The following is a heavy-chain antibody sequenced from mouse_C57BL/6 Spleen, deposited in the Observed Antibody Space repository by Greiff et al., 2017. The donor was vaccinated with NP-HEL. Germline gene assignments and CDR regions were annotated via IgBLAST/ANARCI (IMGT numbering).Heavy chain of an antibody. CDR2: INPSNGGT. CDR3: TRSSINYDYYGIDY. D-gene: IGHD1-1*02. CDR1: GYTFTSYW. Sequence: QVQLQQPGPELVTPGASVKLSCKASGYTFTSYWMHWVRQRPGQGLEWIGNINPSNGGTYYNEKLKSMATLTVDKTSSTAYRQLSSLTSEDSAVDYGTRSSINYDYYGIDYWGQGTTLTVSS. V-gene: IGHV1-53*01. J-gene: IGHJ2*01.